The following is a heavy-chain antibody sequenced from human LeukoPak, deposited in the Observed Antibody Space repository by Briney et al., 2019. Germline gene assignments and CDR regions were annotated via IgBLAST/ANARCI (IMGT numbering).Heavy chain of an antibody. D-gene: IGHD3-3*01. CDR3: ARPMFWSGYSFDY. Sequence: SETLSRTCTVSGGSISSYYWGWIRQPPGKGLEWIGDIYYSGSSGITNYNPSLQSRVSVSVDTSKNQFSLKLTSVTAADTAVYYCARPMFWSGYSFDYWGQGTLVTVSS. J-gene: IGHJ4*02. CDR2: IYYSGSSGIT. CDR1: GGSISSYY. V-gene: IGHV4-59*12.